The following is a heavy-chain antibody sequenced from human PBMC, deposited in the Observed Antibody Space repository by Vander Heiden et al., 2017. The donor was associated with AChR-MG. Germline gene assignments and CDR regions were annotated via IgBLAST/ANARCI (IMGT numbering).Heavy chain of an antibody. CDR2: IRRKAYGGKK. J-gene: IGHJ3*02. D-gene: IGHD3-16*01. CDR3: TSHRGSNIQAFDI. V-gene: IGHV3-49*04. Sequence: EVQLVESGGGLVQPGRSLRLSCTASGFTFGDYAMSWVRQAPGKGLEWVGFIRRKAYGGKKEDAAAGKGRFTISRDDSKSIDYLQMNSMKNEDTDVYYCTSHRGSNIQAFDIWGQGKMVTVSS. CDR1: GFTFGDYA.